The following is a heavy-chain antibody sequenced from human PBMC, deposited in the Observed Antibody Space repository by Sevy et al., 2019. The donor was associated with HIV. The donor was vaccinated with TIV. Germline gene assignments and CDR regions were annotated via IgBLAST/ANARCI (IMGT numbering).Heavy chain of an antibody. D-gene: IGHD3-22*01. J-gene: IGHJ4*02. CDR3: TRGHSGFSWSDLAY. CDR2: ISPNSGGT. Sequence: ASVKVSCKASGYTFTGYYIHWVRQAPGLGLEWMGWISPNSGGTNYAQKFQGRVTMTRDTSISTAYMELSRLKSNDTAVYYCTRGHSGFSWSDLAYWGQGTLVTVSS. CDR1: GYTFTGYY. V-gene: IGHV1-2*02.